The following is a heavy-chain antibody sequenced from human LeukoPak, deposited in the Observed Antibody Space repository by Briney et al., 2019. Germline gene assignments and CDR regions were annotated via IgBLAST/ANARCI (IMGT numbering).Heavy chain of an antibody. CDR3: ARGTYYYDSSGYDFDY. Sequence: GGSLRLSCAASGFTFSSYWMSWVRQAPGKGLEWVANIKQDGSEKYYVDSVKGRFTISRDNAKNSLYLQTNSLRAEDTAVYYCARGTYYYDSSGYDFDYWGQGTLVTVSS. V-gene: IGHV3-7*01. J-gene: IGHJ4*02. D-gene: IGHD3-22*01. CDR2: IKQDGSEK. CDR1: GFTFSSYW.